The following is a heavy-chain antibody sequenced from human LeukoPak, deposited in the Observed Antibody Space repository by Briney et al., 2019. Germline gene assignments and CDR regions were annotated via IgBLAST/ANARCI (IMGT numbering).Heavy chain of an antibody. CDR2: IYTSGST. Sequence: PSETLSLTCAVSGYSISSGYYWSWIRQPAGKALEWIGRIYTSGSTHYNPSIKSRVTMSVDTSKNQFSLKLSSVTAADTAVYYCARIITGTTTAFDIWGQGTMVTVSS. CDR3: ARIITGTTTAFDI. V-gene: IGHV4-4*07. J-gene: IGHJ3*02. CDR1: GYSISSGYY. D-gene: IGHD1-7*01.